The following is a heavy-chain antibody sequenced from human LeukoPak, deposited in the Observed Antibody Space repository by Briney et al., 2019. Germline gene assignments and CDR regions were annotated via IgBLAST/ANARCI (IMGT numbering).Heavy chain of an antibody. CDR1: GFTFSSYW. Sequence: PGGSLRLSCAASGFTFSSYWMSWVRQAPGKGLEGVANIKQDGSEKYYVDSVKGRFTISRDDAKNSLYLQMNSLRAEDTAVYYCARERDYYGDSNFDYWGQGTLVTVSS. CDR2: IKQDGSEK. D-gene: IGHD4-17*01. J-gene: IGHJ4*02. V-gene: IGHV3-7*01. CDR3: ARERDYYGDSNFDY.